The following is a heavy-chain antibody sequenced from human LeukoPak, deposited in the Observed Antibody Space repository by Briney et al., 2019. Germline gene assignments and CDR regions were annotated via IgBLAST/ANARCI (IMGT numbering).Heavy chain of an antibody. V-gene: IGHV3-7*03. CDR2: IRQDGSEK. CDR3: ASDRYGWYSRGWYLGY. Sequence: GGSLRLSCAASGFTFSTYWMSWVRQAPGKGLEWLANIRQDGSEKFYVDSVKGRFTISRDNAKNSLYLQMNSLRAEDTPVYYCASDRYGWYSRGWYLGYWGQGTLVTVSS. J-gene: IGHJ4*02. CDR1: GFTFSTYW. D-gene: IGHD6-13*01.